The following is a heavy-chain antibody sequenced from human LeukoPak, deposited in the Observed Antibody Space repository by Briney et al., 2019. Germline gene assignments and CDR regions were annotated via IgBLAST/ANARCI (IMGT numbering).Heavy chain of an antibody. Sequence: GGSLRLSCTASGFTFSSYWMHWVRQAPGKGLEWVSRITSDGSSTSHADSVKGRFAISRDNAKNTLYLQMNSLRAEDTAVYYCSRGVGATDSWGQGTLVTVSS. J-gene: IGHJ4*02. CDR1: GFTFSSYW. D-gene: IGHD1-26*01. CDR3: SRGVGATDS. V-gene: IGHV3-74*01. CDR2: ITSDGSST.